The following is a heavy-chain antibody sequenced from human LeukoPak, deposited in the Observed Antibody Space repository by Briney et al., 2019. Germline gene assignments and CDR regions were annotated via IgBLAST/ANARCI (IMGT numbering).Heavy chain of an antibody. D-gene: IGHD6-13*01. CDR1: KFTFNNYA. CDR3: AKVGRPYSSSWYRY. J-gene: IGHJ4*02. V-gene: IGHV3-23*01. Sequence: GGSLRLSCLASKFTFNNYAMTWVRQAPGKGLEWVSSISGSGDNMDYADSVKGRFTISRDNSKNTLYLQMNSLRAEDTAVYYCAKVGRPYSSSWYRYWGQGTLVTVSS. CDR2: ISGSGDNM.